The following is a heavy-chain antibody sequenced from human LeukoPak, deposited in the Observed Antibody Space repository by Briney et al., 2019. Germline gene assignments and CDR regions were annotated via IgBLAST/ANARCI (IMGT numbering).Heavy chain of an antibody. V-gene: IGHV1-2*06. CDR1: GYTFTGYY. CDR2: INPNSGGT. CDR3: ARVLRITMVRGADTFDY. J-gene: IGHJ4*02. D-gene: IGHD3-10*01. Sequence: ASVKVSCKASGYTFTGYYMHWVRQAPGQGLEWMGRINPNSGGTNYAQKFQGRVTMTRDTSISTAYMELSRLRSDDTAVYYCARVLRITMVRGADTFDYWGQGTLVTVSP.